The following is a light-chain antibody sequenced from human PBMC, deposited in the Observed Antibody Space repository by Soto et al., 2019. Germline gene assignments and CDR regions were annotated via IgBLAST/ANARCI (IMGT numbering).Light chain of an antibody. Sequence: QSVLTQPPSVSGAPGQRVTVSCIGSSSNIGAGYPVQWYQQVPGTAPKLLIYGNTNRPSGIPDRFSGSKSVTSASLAISGLQSEDEADYYCQSYDSSLSGWVFGVGTKVTVL. CDR3: QSYDSSLSGWV. J-gene: IGLJ3*02. CDR2: GNT. V-gene: IGLV1-40*01. CDR1: SSNIGAGYP.